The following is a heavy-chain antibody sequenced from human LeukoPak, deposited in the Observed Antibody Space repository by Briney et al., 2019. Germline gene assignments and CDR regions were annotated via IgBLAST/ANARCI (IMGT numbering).Heavy chain of an antibody. D-gene: IGHD3-3*01. CDR2: IYTSGST. CDR3: PRELRFLEWLFGGYFDY. CDR1: GGSISSGSYY. Sequence: SETLSLTCTVSGGSISSGSYYWSWIRQPAGKGLEWIGRIYTSGSTNYNPSLKSRVTISVDTSKNQFSLKVSSVTAADTAVYYCPRELRFLEWLFGGYFDYWGQGTLVTVSS. V-gene: IGHV4-61*02. J-gene: IGHJ4*02.